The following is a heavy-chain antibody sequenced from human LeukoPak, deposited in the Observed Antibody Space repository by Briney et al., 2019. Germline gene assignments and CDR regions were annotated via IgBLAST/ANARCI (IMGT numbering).Heavy chain of an antibody. V-gene: IGHV3-23*01. D-gene: IGHD2-2*01. Sequence: PGGSLRLSCAASGFTFSSYAMTWVRQAPVKGLEWVSAISGSDGSTYYADSVKGRFTISRDDSQNTLYLQMNSLSAEDTAVYYCAKVETSGGANCYALDYWGQGTLVTVSS. CDR1: GFTFSSYA. CDR3: AKVETSGGANCYALDY. J-gene: IGHJ4*02. CDR2: ISGSDGST.